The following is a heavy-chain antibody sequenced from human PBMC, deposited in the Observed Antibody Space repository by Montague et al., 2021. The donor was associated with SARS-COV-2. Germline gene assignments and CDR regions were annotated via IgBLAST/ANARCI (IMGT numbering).Heavy chain of an antibody. CDR2: VHYSGGS. J-gene: IGHJ4*02. V-gene: IGHV4-39*02. D-gene: IGHD2-15*01. CDR3: GRGITNWWAVGH. CDR1: GVSISSSGYY. Sequence: SETLSLTCSVSGVSISSSGYYWGWVRQPPGQGLEWIGSVHYSGGSNYNPPLESRVTMSVATSKRSVSLRLRSVTGAATAVYSCGRGITNWWAVGHWGQGILVTVSS.